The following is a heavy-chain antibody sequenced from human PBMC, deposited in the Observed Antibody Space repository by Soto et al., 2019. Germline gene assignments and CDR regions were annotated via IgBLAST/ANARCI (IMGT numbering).Heavy chain of an antibody. D-gene: IGHD2-15*01. Sequence: QVQLVQSGAEVKKPGSSVKVSCKASGGTFSSYTISWVRQAPGQGLEWMGRIIPILGIANYAQKFQGRVTITADKSTSTAYMELSSLRSEDTAVYYCVIGIVVVVAATGEVDIWGQGTMVTVSS. CDR3: VIGIVVVVAATGEVDI. CDR2: IIPILGIA. J-gene: IGHJ3*02. V-gene: IGHV1-69*02. CDR1: GGTFSSYT.